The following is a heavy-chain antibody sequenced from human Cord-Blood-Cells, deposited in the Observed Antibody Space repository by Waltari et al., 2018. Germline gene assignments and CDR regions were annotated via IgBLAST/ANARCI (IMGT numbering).Heavy chain of an antibody. CDR3: ARHMDFWSGYYFDY. CDR2: IYYSGST. J-gene: IGHJ4*02. Sequence: LQLQESRPGLVTPPETLSLTCTVSGGSISRSSSYSACIRQPPGKGLEWIGSIYYSGSTYYNPSLKSRVTISVDTSKNQFSLKLSSVTAADTAVYYCARHMDFWSGYYFDYWGQGTLVTVSS. CDR1: GGSISRSSSY. D-gene: IGHD3-3*01. V-gene: IGHV4-39*01.